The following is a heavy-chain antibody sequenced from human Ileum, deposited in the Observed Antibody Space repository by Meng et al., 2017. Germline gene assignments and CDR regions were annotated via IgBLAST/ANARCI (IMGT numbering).Heavy chain of an antibody. Sequence: GGSLRLSCAASGFIVSSDFMIWVRQAPGKGLEWVSMIHNGDVIFYSDSVKGRFTISRDSSKNTLFLQMNTLRPEDTALYYCANRFVWGLGTLVTV. CDR1: GFIVSSDF. D-gene: IGHD3-3*01. CDR2: IHNGDVI. CDR3: ANRFV. J-gene: IGHJ4*02. V-gene: IGHV3-66*02.